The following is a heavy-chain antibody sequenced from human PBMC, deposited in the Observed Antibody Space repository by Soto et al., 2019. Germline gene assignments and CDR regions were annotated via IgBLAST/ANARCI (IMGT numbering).Heavy chain of an antibody. V-gene: IGHV1-18*04. D-gene: IGHD1-1*01. J-gene: IGHJ4*02. CDR3: ARDLGSWNTPNPFDY. CDR1: GYTFTSYG. CDR2: ISAYNGNT. Sequence: GASVKVSCKASGYTFTSYGISWVRQAPGQGLEWMGWISAYNGNTNYAQKLQGRVTMTTDTSTSTAYMELRSLRSDDTAVYYCARDLGSWNTPNPFDYWGQGTLVTVSS.